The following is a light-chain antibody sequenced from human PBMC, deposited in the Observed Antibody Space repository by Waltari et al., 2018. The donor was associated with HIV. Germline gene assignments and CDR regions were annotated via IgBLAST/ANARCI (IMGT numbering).Light chain of an antibody. CDR1: SSDVGSYNL. CDR3: CSYAGSSWV. Sequence: QSALTQPASVSGSPGQSITISCTGTSSDVGSYNLVSWYQQHPGKAPKLMIYEGSKRPSGFSNRFSGSKSGNTASLTISGLQAEDEADYYCCSYAGSSWVFGGGTKLTVL. J-gene: IGLJ3*02. V-gene: IGLV2-23*01. CDR2: EGS.